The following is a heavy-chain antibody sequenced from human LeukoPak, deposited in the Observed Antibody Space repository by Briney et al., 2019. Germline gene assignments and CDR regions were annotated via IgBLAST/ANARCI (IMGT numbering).Heavy chain of an antibody. D-gene: IGHD3-22*01. Sequence: SETLFLTCAVYGGSLSGFYWSWIRQSPGKGLEWIGEINQSGSTNYNPSLKSRVTISVDTSKNQFSLELTSVTAADTAVYYCARRRYDASGYYPSRGRYFDYWGQGTLVTVSS. CDR3: ARRRYDASGYYPSRGRYFDY. CDR2: INQSGST. J-gene: IGHJ4*02. CDR1: GGSLSGFY. V-gene: IGHV4-34*01.